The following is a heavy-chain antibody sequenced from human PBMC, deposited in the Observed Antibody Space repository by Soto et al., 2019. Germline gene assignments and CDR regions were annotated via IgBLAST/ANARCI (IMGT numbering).Heavy chain of an antibody. V-gene: IGHV1-69*13. CDR3: ARVGGYNYDVDY. D-gene: IGHD5-12*01. Sequence: ASVKVSCKASGGTFSSYAIRWVRQAPGQGLEWMGGIIPIFGTANYAQKFQGRVTITADESTSTAYMELSSLRSEDTAVYYCARVGGYNYDVDYWGQGTLVTAPQ. J-gene: IGHJ4*02. CDR2: IIPIFGTA. CDR1: GGTFSSYA.